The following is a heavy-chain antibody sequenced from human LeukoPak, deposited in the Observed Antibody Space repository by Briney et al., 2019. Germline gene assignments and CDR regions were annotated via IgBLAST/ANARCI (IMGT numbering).Heavy chain of an antibody. CDR1: GFTFSSYA. J-gene: IGHJ4*02. CDR3: ANLLYRTFGVVIPVGY. V-gene: IGHV3-23*01. CDR2: ISGSGGST. D-gene: IGHD3-3*02. Sequence: PGGSLRLSCAASGFTFSSYAMSWVRQAPGKGLEWVSAISGSGGSTYYADSVKGRFTISRDNSKNTLYLQMNSLTAEDPAVYSCANLLYRTFGVVIPVGYWGQGTLATVSS.